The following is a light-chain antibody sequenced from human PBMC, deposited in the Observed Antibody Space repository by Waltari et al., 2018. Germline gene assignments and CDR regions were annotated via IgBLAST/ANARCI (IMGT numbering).Light chain of an antibody. J-gene: IGLJ3*02. V-gene: IGLV3-27*01. Sequence: SYELTQPSSVSVSPGQTARITCSGDVLAKKYARWFRQKPDQAPVLVIYKDSERPSGIPGRFSGSSSGTTVTLTISGAQVEDEADYYCYSEADNHRVFGGGTQLSVL. CDR2: KDS. CDR3: YSEADNHRV. CDR1: VLAKKY.